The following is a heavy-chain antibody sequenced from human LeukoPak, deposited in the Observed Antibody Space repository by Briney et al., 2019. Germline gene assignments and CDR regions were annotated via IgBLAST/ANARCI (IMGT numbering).Heavy chain of an antibody. CDR1: GFTFSNYV. V-gene: IGHV3-23*01. CDR3: ARDPDYRDY. Sequence: GGSLRLSCAASGFTFSNYVMGWVRQDPGKGLQWVSIINGSGSFTSYADSVKGRFTISRDNAKNSLYLQMNSLRDEDTAVYYCARDPDYRDYWGQGTLVTVSS. J-gene: IGHJ4*02. D-gene: IGHD4-11*01. CDR2: INGSGSFT.